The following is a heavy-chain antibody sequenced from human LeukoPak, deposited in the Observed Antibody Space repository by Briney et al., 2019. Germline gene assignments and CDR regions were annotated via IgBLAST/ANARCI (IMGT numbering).Heavy chain of an antibody. CDR2: ISYTGST. J-gene: IGHJ4*02. CDR3: ARDSSGWYADY. D-gene: IGHD6-19*01. CDR1: GGSISTYY. V-gene: IGHV4-59*01. Sequence: SETLSLTCAVSGGSISTYYWSWIRQPPGKGLERIGYISYTGSTNYNPSLKSRVIISVDTSESQFSLKLSSVTAADTAVYYCARDSSGWYADYWGQGILVTVSS.